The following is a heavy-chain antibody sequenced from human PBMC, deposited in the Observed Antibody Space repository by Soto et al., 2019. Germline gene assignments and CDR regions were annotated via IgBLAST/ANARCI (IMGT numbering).Heavy chain of an antibody. CDR3: ARESWQWLDS. Sequence: QVQLVQSGTEVKKPGASVKVSCKASGYTFTNYGVTWVRQAPGQGLEWMGWISAHNGNTYYVRKFTGRVTMTTDTSTNTAYLELRSLRSDVTAVYYCARESWQWLDSWGQGTLVTISP. CDR1: GYTFTNYG. CDR2: ISAHNGNT. V-gene: IGHV1-18*01. J-gene: IGHJ5*01. D-gene: IGHD3-10*01.